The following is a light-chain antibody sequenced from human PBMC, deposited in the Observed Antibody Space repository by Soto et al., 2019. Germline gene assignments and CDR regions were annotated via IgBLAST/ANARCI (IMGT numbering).Light chain of an antibody. CDR3: QHRSIWPVS. Sequence: EVVLTQSPGSLSLSPGERVTLSCRASQSVSSTYLAWYQQKPGQAPRLLIYGVSSRATGIPDRFSGSGSGTDFTLTISSLEPEDSAVYYCQHRSIWPVSFGQGTRLEIK. J-gene: IGKJ5*01. V-gene: IGKV3D-20*02. CDR2: GVS. CDR1: QSVSSTY.